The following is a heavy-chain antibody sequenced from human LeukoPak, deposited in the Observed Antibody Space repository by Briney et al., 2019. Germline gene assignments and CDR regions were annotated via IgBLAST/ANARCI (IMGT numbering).Heavy chain of an antibody. D-gene: IGHD3-9*01. V-gene: IGHV4-4*07. CDR2: IYTSGST. CDR1: GGSISGYY. Sequence: PSETLSLTCTVSGGSISGYYWSWIPQPAGQGLEWIGRIYTSGSTNSHPSLKSRVTMSVDTSKNQFSLKLSSVTAADTAVYYCARAGYYDILTRYYTYYYGMDVWGQGTTVTVSS. J-gene: IGHJ6*02. CDR3: ARAGYYDILTRYYTYYYGMDV.